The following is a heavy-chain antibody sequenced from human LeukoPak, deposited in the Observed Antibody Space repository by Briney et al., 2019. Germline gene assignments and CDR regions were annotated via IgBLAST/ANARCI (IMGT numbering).Heavy chain of an antibody. D-gene: IGHD6-13*01. CDR2: ISGSGGST. Sequence: PGGSLRLSCAASGFTLSSYAMSWVLQAPGKGLEWVSAISGSGGSTYYADSVKGRFTISRDNSKNTLYLQMNSLRAEDTAVYYCAKGGTSIAAAEVDYWGQGTLVTVSS. V-gene: IGHV3-23*01. CDR3: AKGGTSIAAAEVDY. CDR1: GFTLSSYA. J-gene: IGHJ4*02.